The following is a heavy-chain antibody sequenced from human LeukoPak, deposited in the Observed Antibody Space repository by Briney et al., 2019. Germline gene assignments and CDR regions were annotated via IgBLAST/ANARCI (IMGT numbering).Heavy chain of an antibody. CDR3: ASSGYDLRGPFDY. D-gene: IGHD5-12*01. Sequence: PGGSLRLSCAASGFTFDDYAMHWVRQAPGKGLEWVSGISWNSGSIGYADSVKGRFTISRDNAKNSLYLQMNSLRAEDMALYYCASSGYDLRGPFDYWGQGTLVTVSS. V-gene: IGHV3-9*03. CDR2: ISWNSGSI. CDR1: GFTFDDYA. J-gene: IGHJ4*02.